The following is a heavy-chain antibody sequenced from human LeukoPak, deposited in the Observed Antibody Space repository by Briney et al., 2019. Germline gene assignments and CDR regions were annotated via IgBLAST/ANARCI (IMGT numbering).Heavy chain of an antibody. Sequence: SETLSLTCAVYGVSISSFCWSWIRQPPGKGLEWIGYICYSGSTNYSPSLKSRVTISVDTSKNQFSLKLSSVTAADTAVYYCARGTTGDYWGQGTLATVSS. CDR2: ICYSGST. V-gene: IGHV4-59*01. CDR1: GVSISSFC. D-gene: IGHD4-17*01. CDR3: ARGTTGDY. J-gene: IGHJ4*02.